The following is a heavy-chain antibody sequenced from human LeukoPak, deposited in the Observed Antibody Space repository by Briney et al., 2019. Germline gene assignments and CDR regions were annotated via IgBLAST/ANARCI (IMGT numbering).Heavy chain of an antibody. J-gene: IGHJ4*02. CDR2: ISYDGSNK. D-gene: IGHD6-19*01. CDR3: ARGPSLAVAGDY. Sequence: GGSLRLSCAASGFIFSSYAMHWVRQAPGKGLEWVAVISYDGSNKYYADSVKGRFTISRDNPKNTLYLQMDSLRTEDTAVYYCARGPSLAVAGDYWGQRTLVTVSS. V-gene: IGHV3-30*04. CDR1: GFIFSSYA.